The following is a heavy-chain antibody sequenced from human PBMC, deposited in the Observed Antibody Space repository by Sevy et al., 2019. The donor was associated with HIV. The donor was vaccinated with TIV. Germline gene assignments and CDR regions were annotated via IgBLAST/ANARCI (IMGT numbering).Heavy chain of an antibody. CDR3: ARDRNTAMVLGMDV. D-gene: IGHD5-18*01. CDR2: IYSGGST. CDR1: GFIVSSNY. J-gene: IGHJ6*02. V-gene: IGHV3-53*01. Sequence: GGSLRLSCAASGFIVSSNYMSWVRQAPGKGLEWVSVIYSGGSTYYADSVKGRFTISRDNSKNTLYLQMNSLRAEDTAVYYCARDRNTAMVLGMDVWGQGTTVTVSS.